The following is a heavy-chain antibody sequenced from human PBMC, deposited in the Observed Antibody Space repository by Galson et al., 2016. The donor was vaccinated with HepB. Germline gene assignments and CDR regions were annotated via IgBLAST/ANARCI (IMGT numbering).Heavy chain of an antibody. J-gene: IGHJ4*02. V-gene: IGHV3-23*01. D-gene: IGHD2-15*01. Sequence: SLRLSCAASGFTFNSYAMTWVRQIPGRRLEWVAGTSSSANSIYYADSVKGRFTISRDNSINTLFLYMNSLRAEDTGVYFCARKKLSIATDSTPVLESWGQGTLVTVSS. CDR1: GFTFNSYA. CDR3: ARKKLSIATDSTPVLES. CDR2: TSSSANSI.